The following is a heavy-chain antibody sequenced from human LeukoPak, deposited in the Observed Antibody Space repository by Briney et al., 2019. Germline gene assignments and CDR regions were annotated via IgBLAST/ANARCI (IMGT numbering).Heavy chain of an antibody. CDR1: GFTFSSYD. CDR3: ARDAWSGNDY. Sequence: GGSLRLSCAASGFTFSSYDMNWVRQAPGKGLEWVSYISPSSTRIDYAASVRGRFTISRDNAKRSLYLQMSSLRAEDTAVYYCARDAWSGNDYWGQGTLVTVSS. V-gene: IGHV3-48*04. D-gene: IGHD3-3*01. CDR2: ISPSSTRI. J-gene: IGHJ4*02.